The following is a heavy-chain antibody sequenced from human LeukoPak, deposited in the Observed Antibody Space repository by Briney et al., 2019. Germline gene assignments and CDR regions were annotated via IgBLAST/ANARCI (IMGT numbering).Heavy chain of an antibody. CDR3: ARPLEPYYYDSSGYYDWFDP. CDR1: GYTFTSYG. V-gene: IGHV1-2*02. CDR2: INPNSGGT. J-gene: IGHJ5*02. D-gene: IGHD3-22*01. Sequence: ASVKVSCKASGYTFTSYGISWVRQAPGQGLEWMGWINPNSGGTNYAQKFQGRVTMTRDTSISTAYMELSRLRSDDTAVYYCARPLEPYYYDSSGYYDWFDPWGQGTLVTVSS.